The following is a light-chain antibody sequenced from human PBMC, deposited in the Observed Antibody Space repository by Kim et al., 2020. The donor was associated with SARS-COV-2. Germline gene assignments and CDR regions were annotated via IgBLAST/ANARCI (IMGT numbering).Light chain of an antibody. Sequence: EIVLTQSPATLSLSPGERATLSCRASQSVKIYLAWYQQKPGQAPRLLIYDTSNRATGIPARFSGSGSGTDFTLTISSLQPEDFATYYCQQANSFSFGPGTKVDIK. V-gene: IGKV3-11*01. CDR2: DTS. J-gene: IGKJ3*01. CDR1: QSVKIY. CDR3: QQANSFS.